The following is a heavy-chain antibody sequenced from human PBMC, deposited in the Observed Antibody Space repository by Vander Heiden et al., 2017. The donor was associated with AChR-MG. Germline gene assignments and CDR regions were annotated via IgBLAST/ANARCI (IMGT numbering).Heavy chain of an antibody. CDR1: GFIFTDYA. Sequence: EVQLLESGGGLVQPGGSLRLSCVASGFIFTDYALSWVRQAPGQRPEWVSVISASGVTTSYADSVKGRFTLSRDNSKNTIYLQMNDLRSADTAIYYCAKEPYGSGIDYFESWGQGTVVTVSS. V-gene: IGHV3-23*01. CDR2: ISASGVTT. D-gene: IGHD3-10*01. CDR3: AKEPYGSGIDYFES. J-gene: IGHJ4*02.